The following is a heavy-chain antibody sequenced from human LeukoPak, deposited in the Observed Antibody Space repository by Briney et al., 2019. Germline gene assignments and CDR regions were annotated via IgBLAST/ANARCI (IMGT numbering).Heavy chain of an antibody. CDR3: ARVGSSGWYWFDP. J-gene: IGHJ5*02. V-gene: IGHV1-18*01. CDR2: ISAYNGNT. CDR1: GGTFSSYG. Sequence: ASVKVSCKASGGTFSSYGISWVRQAPGQGLEWMGWISAYNGNTNYAQKLQGRVTMTTGTSTSTAYMELRSLRSDDTAVYYCARVGSSGWYWFDPWGQGTLVTVSS. D-gene: IGHD6-19*01.